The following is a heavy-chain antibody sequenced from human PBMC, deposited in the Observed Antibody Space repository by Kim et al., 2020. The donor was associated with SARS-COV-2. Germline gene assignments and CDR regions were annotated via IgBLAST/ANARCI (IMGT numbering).Heavy chain of an antibody. Sequence: GGSLRLSCAASGFTFSSYGMHWVRQAPGKGLEWVAVISYDGSNKYYADSVKGRFTISRDNSKNTLYLQMNSLRAEDTAVYYCAKSLRYYNYYYYGMDVWGQGTTVTVSS. CDR2: ISYDGSNK. CDR1: GFTFSSYG. D-gene: IGHD3-9*01. V-gene: IGHV3-30*18. J-gene: IGHJ6*02. CDR3: AKSLRYYNYYYYGMDV.